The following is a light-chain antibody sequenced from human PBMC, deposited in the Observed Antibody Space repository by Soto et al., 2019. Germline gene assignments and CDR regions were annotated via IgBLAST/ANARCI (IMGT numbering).Light chain of an antibody. J-gene: IGLJ1*01. Sequence: QSVLTQPASVSGAPGQPITISCTGTSSDVGSYNLVSWYQQHPGKAPKLMIYEGSKRPSGVSNRFSGSKSGNTASLTISGLQAEDEADYYCCSYAGRSTYVFGTGTKVTVL. V-gene: IGLV2-23*01. CDR3: CSYAGRSTYV. CDR1: SSDVGSYNL. CDR2: EGS.